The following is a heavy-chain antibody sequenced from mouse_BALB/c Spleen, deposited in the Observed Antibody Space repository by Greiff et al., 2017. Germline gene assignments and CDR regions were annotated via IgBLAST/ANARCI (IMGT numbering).Heavy chain of an antibody. Sequence: VKLMESGADLVKPGASVKLSCTASGYTFTSYYMYWVQQSPGQGLEWIGEINPGSGGTNYNEKFKGKATLTADKSSSTAYMQLSSLTSDDSAVYFCAKGVYDGYYRAMDYWGQGTSVTVSS. V-gene: IGHV1-77*01. J-gene: IGHJ4*01. CDR2: INPGSGGT. CDR1: GYTFTSYY. D-gene: IGHD2-3*01. CDR3: AKGVYDGYYRAMDY.